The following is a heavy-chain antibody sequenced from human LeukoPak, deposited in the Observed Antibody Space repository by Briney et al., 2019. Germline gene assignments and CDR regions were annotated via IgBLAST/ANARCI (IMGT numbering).Heavy chain of an antibody. D-gene: IGHD5-12*01. CDR2: IIPILGIA. J-gene: IGHJ6*02. Sequence: ASVKVSCKASGYTFTSYAMHWVRQAPGQGLEWMGRIIPILGIANYAQKFQGRVTITADKSTSTAYMELSSLRSEDTAVYYCARESSGYGLPYAGMDVWGQGTTVTVSS. V-gene: IGHV1-69*04. CDR3: ARESSGYGLPYAGMDV. CDR1: GYTFTSYA.